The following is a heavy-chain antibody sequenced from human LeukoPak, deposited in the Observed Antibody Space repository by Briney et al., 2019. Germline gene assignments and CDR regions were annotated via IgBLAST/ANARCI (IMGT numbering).Heavy chain of an antibody. Sequence: SGTLSLTCAVSGGSISSSNWWSWVRQPPGKGLEWIGEIYHSGSTNYNPSLKSRVTISVDKSKNQFSLKLSSVTAADTAVYYCARDGKQLWFGELLSPSFDYWGQGTLVTVSS. CDR3: ARDGKQLWFGELLSPSFDY. J-gene: IGHJ4*02. CDR1: GGSISSSNW. V-gene: IGHV4-4*02. D-gene: IGHD3-10*01. CDR2: IYHSGST.